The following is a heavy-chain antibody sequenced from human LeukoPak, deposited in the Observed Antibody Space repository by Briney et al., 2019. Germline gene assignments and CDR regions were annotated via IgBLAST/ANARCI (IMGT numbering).Heavy chain of an antibody. D-gene: IGHD3-16*02. CDR3: AKDNYDYVWGSYRQRGWYY. CDR1: GFTFSSYA. V-gene: IGHV3-23*01. J-gene: IGHJ4*02. CDR2: ISGSGGST. Sequence: PGGSLRLSCAASGFTFSSYAMSWVRQAPGKGLEWVSAISGSGGSTYYADSVKGRFTISRDNSKNTLYLQMNSLRAEDTAVYYCAKDNYDYVWGSYRQRGWYYWGQGTLVTVSS.